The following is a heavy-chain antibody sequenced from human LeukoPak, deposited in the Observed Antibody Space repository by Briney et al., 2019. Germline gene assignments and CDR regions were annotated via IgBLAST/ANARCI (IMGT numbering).Heavy chain of an antibody. CDR1: GGTFSSYA. Sequence: SVKVSCKASGGTFSSYAISWVRQAPGQGLEWMGRIIPVLGIANYAQKFQGRVTITADKSTSTAYMELSSLRSEDTAVYYCASPSRTVSGYYFDYWGQGTLVTVSS. J-gene: IGHJ4*02. D-gene: IGHD4-17*01. CDR3: ASPSRTVSGYYFDY. CDR2: IIPVLGIA. V-gene: IGHV1-69*04.